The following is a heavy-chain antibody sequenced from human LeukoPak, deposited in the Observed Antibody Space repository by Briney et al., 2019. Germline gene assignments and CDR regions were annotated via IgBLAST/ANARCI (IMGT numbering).Heavy chain of an antibody. J-gene: IGHJ3*02. D-gene: IGHD2-2*02. CDR3: ARVRGGYCSGTSCYNAFDI. Sequence: PGGSLRLSCAASGFTFSSYAMSWVRQAPGKGLEWVANIKQDGSEKYYVNTVKGRFTISRDNAQNSLYLQMNSLRGEDTAVYYCARVRGGYCSGTSCYNAFDIWGQGTMVTVSS. V-gene: IGHV3-7*01. CDR1: GFTFSSYA. CDR2: IKQDGSEK.